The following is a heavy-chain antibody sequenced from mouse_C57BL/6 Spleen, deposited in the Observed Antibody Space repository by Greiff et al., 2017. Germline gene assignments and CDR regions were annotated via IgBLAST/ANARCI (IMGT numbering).Heavy chain of an antibody. D-gene: IGHD1-1*01. J-gene: IGHJ2*01. CDR3: ARSYYGSRNFDY. CDR2: IYPGGGDT. V-gene: IGHV1-80*01. Sequence: QVQLKQSGAELVKPGASVKISCKASGYAFSSYWMNWVKQRPGKGLEWIGQIYPGGGDTNCNGKFKGKATLTADKSSSTAYMQLSRLTSEDSAVYFCARSYYGSRNFDYWGQGTTLTVSA. CDR1: GYAFSSYW.